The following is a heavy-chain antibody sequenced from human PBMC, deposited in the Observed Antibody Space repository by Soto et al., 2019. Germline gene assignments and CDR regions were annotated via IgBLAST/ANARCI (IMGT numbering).Heavy chain of an antibody. D-gene: IGHD3-22*01. CDR3: AKARLLLVSSFDY. CDR1: GFTFSSYA. Sequence: PGGSLTLSCAPSGFTFSSYAMSSVRHAPGKGLEWVSAISGSGGSTYYADSVKGRFTISRDNSKNTLYLQMNSLRAEDTAVYYCAKARLLLVSSFDYWGQGTLVTVSS. V-gene: IGHV3-23*01. CDR2: ISGSGGST. J-gene: IGHJ4*02.